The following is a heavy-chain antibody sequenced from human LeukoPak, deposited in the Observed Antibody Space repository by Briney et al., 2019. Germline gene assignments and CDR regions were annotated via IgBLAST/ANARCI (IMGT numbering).Heavy chain of an antibody. CDR3: ARDTRTWGSRYFDS. J-gene: IGHJ4*02. V-gene: IGHV3-23*01. Sequence: RGSLSLSSARSRLTFSSYSMHLVRQAPGKGLEWVSAISGSGGSTYYAACVKGRLTISRDNSENTLYLQMNRLRAEETAVYYCARDTRTWGSRYFDSWGEGDLVTVSS. CDR2: ISGSGGST. D-gene: IGHD3-16*01. CDR1: RLTFSSYS.